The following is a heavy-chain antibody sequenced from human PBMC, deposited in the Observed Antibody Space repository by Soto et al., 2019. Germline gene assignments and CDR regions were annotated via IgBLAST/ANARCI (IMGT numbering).Heavy chain of an antibody. CDR3: ARSDPGIAVAGISPPPY. CDR2: IIPIFGTA. J-gene: IGHJ4*02. Sequence: ASVKVSCKASGGTFSSYAISWVRQAPGQGLEWMGGIIPIFGTANYAQKFQGRVTITADESTSTAYMELSSLRSEDTAVYYCARSDPGIAVAGISPPPYWGQGTLVTVSS. V-gene: IGHV1-69*13. D-gene: IGHD6-19*01. CDR1: GGTFSSYA.